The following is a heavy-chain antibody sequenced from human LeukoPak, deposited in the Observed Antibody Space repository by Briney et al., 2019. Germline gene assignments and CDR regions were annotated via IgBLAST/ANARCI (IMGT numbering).Heavy chain of an antibody. V-gene: IGHV4-39*07. CDR2: IYYSGST. D-gene: IGHD3-22*01. CDR3: AAVWPTTMILVGLDY. CDR1: GGSISSSRFY. J-gene: IGHJ4*02. Sequence: PSETLSLTCTVSGGSISSSRFYWGWIRQPPGKGLEWIGSIYYSGSTYHNPSLKSRVTISVDTSKNQFSLKLSSVTAADTAVYYCAAVWPTTMILVGLDYWGQGTLVTVSS.